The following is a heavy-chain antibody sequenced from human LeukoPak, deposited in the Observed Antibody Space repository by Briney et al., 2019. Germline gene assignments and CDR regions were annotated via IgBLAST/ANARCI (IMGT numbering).Heavy chain of an antibody. J-gene: IGHJ5*02. CDR1: GFTFSAYA. CDR2: ISYGETNY. Sequence: GGSLRLSCTASGFTFSAYAMHWVRQAPGKGLEWVAVISYGETNYYYAESVKGRFSISRDDSKNTLVLQMSSLTTEDTGVYYCARARTGSYYSTFDHWGPGTLVSVSS. D-gene: IGHD3-10*01. V-gene: IGHV3-30*04. CDR3: ARARTGSYYSTFDH.